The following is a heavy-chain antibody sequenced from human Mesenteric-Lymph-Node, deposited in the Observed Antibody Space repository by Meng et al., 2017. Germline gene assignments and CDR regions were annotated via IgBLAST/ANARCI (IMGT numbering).Heavy chain of an antibody. CDR3: TRVVRFGDYEYYYYGMDV. Sequence: GESLKISCAASGFTFSSYAMSWVRQAPGKGLEWVGFIRSKAYGGTTEYAASVKGRFTISRDDSKSIAYLQMNSLKTEDTAVYYCTRVVRFGDYEYYYYGMDVWGQGTTVTVSS. J-gene: IGHJ6*02. CDR1: GFTFSSYA. CDR2: IRSKAYGGTT. V-gene: IGHV3-49*04. D-gene: IGHD4-17*01.